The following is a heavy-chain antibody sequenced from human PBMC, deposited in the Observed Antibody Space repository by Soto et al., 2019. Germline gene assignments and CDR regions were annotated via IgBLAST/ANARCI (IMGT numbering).Heavy chain of an antibody. V-gene: IGHV1-69*01. J-gene: IGHJ4*02. CDR2: IIPIFGTA. D-gene: IGHD1-1*01. CDR3: VRRLQRVRREIDY. CDR1: GGTFISYA. Sequence: QVQLVQSGAEVKKPGSSVKVSCKASGGTFISYAISWVRQAPGQGREWMGGIIPIFGTANYEQKFQGRVTITADESTSTAYMELSSLRSEDTAVYYCVRRLQRVRREIDYWGQGTLVTVSS.